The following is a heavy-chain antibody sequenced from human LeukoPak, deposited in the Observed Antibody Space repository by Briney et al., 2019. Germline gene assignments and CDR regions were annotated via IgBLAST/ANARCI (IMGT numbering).Heavy chain of an antibody. Sequence: GGSLRLSCAASGFTFSSYSMNWVRQAPGKWLEWVSYISSSSKTIYYADSVKGRFTIARDTSNNTLYLQMNSLRAEDTAVYYCAKRDRYFYGSGSFYGMDVWGQGTTVTVSS. CDR1: GFTFSSYS. J-gene: IGHJ6*02. CDR3: AKRDRYFYGSGSFYGMDV. CDR2: ISSSSKTI. D-gene: IGHD3-10*01. V-gene: IGHV3-48*01.